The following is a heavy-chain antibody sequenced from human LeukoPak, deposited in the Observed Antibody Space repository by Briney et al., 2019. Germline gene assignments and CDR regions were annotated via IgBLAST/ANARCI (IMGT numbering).Heavy chain of an antibody. J-gene: IGHJ4*02. Sequence: GGSLRLSCAASGFTFSSYAMSWVRQAPGKGLEWVSAISGSGGSTYYADSVKGRFTISRDNSKNTLYLQMNSLRAEDTAVYYCASERVIFGVVIKGDYWGQGTLVTVSS. CDR1: GFTFSSYA. D-gene: IGHD3-3*01. V-gene: IGHV3-23*01. CDR2: ISGSGGST. CDR3: ASERVIFGVVIKGDY.